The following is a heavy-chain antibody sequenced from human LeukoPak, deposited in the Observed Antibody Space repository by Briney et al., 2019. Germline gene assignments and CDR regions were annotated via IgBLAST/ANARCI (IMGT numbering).Heavy chain of an antibody. Sequence: PGGSLRPSCAASGFTFSSYWMHWVRQAPGNGLVWVSHISGDGSTTSYADSVKGRFTISRDNAKNTLYLQMNSLRDEDTAVYYCARDRGYCIDCWGQGTLVTVSS. CDR1: GFTFSSYW. CDR2: ISGDGSTT. CDR3: ARDRGYCIDC. D-gene: IGHD2-15*01. J-gene: IGHJ4*02. V-gene: IGHV3-74*01.